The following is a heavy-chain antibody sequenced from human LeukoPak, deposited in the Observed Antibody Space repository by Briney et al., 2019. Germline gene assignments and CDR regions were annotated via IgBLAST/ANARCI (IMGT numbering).Heavy chain of an antibody. CDR3: ANMMVVG. CDR1: GFTFSSYE. J-gene: IGHJ4*02. Sequence: GGSLRLSCAASGFTFSSYEMNWVRQPPGKGLEWVSYISSSGSTMYYADSVKGRFTISRDNAKNSLYLQMNSLRAEDTAVYYCANMMVVGGGQGTLVTVSS. V-gene: IGHV3-48*03. CDR2: ISSSGSTM. D-gene: IGHD3-22*01.